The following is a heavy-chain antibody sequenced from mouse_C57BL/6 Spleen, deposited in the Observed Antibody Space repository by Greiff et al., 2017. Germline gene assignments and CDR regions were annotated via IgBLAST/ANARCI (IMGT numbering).Heavy chain of an antibody. D-gene: IGHD3-2*02. CDR1: GYTFTSYW. V-gene: IGHV1-50*01. CDR3: ARDSSGYEEDFDY. J-gene: IGHJ2*01. Sequence: QVQLQQSGAELVKPGASVKLSCKASGYTFTSYWMQWVKQRPGQGLEWIGEIDPSDSYTNYNQKFKGKATLTVDTSSSTASMQLSSLTSEDSAVYYCARDSSGYEEDFDYWGQGTTLTVSS. CDR2: IDPSDSYT.